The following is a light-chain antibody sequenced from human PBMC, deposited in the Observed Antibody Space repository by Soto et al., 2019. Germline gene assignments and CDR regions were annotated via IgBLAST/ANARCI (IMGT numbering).Light chain of an antibody. CDR3: QQTSSFPLT. J-gene: IGKJ4*01. CDR1: QGLVNW. V-gene: IGKV1-12*01. CDR2: AAS. Sequence: DIQVTQSPSSVSASVGDRVTITCRASQGLVNWLAWYQQKPGKAPKLLIYAASSFQSGVPSRFSGSGSGTDFTLTISSLHPEDFATYYCQQTSSFPLTFGGGNKVEIK.